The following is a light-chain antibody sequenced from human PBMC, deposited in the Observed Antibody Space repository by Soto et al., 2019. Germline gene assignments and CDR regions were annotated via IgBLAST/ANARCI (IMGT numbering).Light chain of an antibody. CDR2: AAS. V-gene: IGKV1-39*01. CDR3: QQSYSTPLP. J-gene: IGKJ5*01. Sequence: DIQMTHSPSAMSASVGDRVTITCRASQSISSYLNWYQQKPGKAPKLLINAASSLQSGVPSRFSGSGSGTDFTLTISSLQPEDFATYYCQQSYSTPLPFGQGARLAIK. CDR1: QSISSY.